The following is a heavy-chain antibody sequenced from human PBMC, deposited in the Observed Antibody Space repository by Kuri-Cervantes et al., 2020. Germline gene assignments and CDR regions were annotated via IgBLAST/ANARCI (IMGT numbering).Heavy chain of an antibody. Sequence: GVLKISCAASGFTFSSYWMSWVRQAPGKGLEWVANIKQDGSEKYYVDSVKGRFTISRDNAKNSLYLQMNSLRAEDTAVYYCARGARSFDYWGQGTLVTVSS. V-gene: IGHV3-7*01. J-gene: IGHJ4*02. CDR1: GFTFSSYW. CDR2: IKQDGSEK. CDR3: ARGARSFDY.